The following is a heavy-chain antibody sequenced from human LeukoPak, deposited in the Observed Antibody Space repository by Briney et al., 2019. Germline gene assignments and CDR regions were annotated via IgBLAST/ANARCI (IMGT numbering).Heavy chain of an antibody. CDR2: FSYSGST. V-gene: IGHV4-59*01. CDR3: ARGWMTIDV. Sequence: SETLSLTCSVSGASISVYYWSWIRQTPGKGLEWIRYFSYSGSTNYNPSLKSRVTMSVDTSKNQFFLKLRSVTAADTAVYYCARGWMTIDVWGRGTLVTVSS. D-gene: IGHD4/OR15-4a*01. J-gene: IGHJ2*01. CDR1: GASISVYY.